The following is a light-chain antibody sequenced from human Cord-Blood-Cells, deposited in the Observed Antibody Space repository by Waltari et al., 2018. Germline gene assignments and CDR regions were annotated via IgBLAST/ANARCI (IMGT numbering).Light chain of an antibody. V-gene: IGKV4-1*01. CDR1: QSVLYSSNNKNY. CDR3: QQYYSTPYT. J-gene: IGKJ2*01. CDR2: WAS. Sequence: DIVMTRSTDSLAVSLGERATINCKSSQSVLYSSNNKNYLAWYQQKPGQPPKLLIYWASTRESGVPDRFSGSGSGTDFTLTISSLQAEDVAVYYCQQYYSTPYTFGQGTKLEIK.